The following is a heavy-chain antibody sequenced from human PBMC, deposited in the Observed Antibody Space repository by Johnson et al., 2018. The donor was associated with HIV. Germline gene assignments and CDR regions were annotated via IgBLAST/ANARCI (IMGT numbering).Heavy chain of an antibody. Sequence: QVHLVESGGGVVQPGRSLRLSCAASGFTFSSYAMHWVRQAPGKGLEWVAVISYDGSNKYYADSVKGRFTISRDNSKNTLYLQMNSLRAEDAAVSYCARDRGRWELLVGRAFDIWGQGTMVTVSS. V-gene: IGHV3-30*04. CDR1: GFTFSSYA. CDR2: ISYDGSNK. CDR3: ARDRGRWELLVGRAFDI. D-gene: IGHD1-26*01. J-gene: IGHJ3*02.